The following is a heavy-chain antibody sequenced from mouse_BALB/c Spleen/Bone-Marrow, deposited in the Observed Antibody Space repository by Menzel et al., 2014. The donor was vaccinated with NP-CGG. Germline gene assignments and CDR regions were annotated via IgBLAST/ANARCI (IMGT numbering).Heavy chain of an antibody. CDR3: ARGGYFGNAFAY. J-gene: IGHJ3*01. V-gene: IGHV1S56*01. CDR2: IYPGDGTT. Sequence: QVQLKDSGPELVKPGALVKISCKASGYTFTNFDISWVQQRPGQGLEWIGWIYPGDGTTKCTEKFKGKASLTTDKSSSTAYMQLNSLTSDNSAVYFCARGGYFGNAFAYWGQGTLVSVSA. CDR1: GYTFTNFD. D-gene: IGHD2-1*01.